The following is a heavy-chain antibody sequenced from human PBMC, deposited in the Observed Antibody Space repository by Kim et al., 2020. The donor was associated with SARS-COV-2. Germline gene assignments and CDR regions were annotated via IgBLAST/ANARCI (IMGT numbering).Heavy chain of an antibody. D-gene: IGHD3-22*01. CDR3: ARDYYDSSGPRGWFDP. CDR1: GFTFSSYG. V-gene: IGHV3-33*01. J-gene: IGHJ5*02. Sequence: GGSLRLSCAASGFTFSSYGMHWVRQAPGKGLEWVAVIWYDGSNKYYADSVKGRFTISRDNSKNTLYLQMNSLRAEDTAVYYCARDYYDSSGPRGWFDPGAREPWSPSTQ. CDR2: IWYDGSNK.